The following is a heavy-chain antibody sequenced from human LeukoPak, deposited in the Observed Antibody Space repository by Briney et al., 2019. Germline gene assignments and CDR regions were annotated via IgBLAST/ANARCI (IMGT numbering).Heavy chain of an antibody. Sequence: PGGSLRLSCAASGFTFSSYNMNWVRQAPGKGLEWVSSISSSSSYIYYADSVKGRFTISRDKGKNSLYLQMNSLRAEDTAVYYCARGVVAGTFDYWGQGTLVTVSS. CDR1: GFTFSSYN. D-gene: IGHD6-19*01. CDR2: ISSSSSYI. J-gene: IGHJ4*02. V-gene: IGHV3-21*01. CDR3: ARGVVAGTFDY.